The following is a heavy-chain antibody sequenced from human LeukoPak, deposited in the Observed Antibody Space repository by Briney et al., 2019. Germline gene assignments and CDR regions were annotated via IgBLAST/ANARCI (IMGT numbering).Heavy chain of an antibody. CDR3: ARVGDSSQMAEQEP. CDR1: GYTFTSYD. D-gene: IGHD5-24*01. Sequence: ASVKVSCKASGYTFTSYDINWVRQATGQGLEWMGWMNPNSGNTGYAQKFQGRVTMTTDTSTSTAYMELRSLRSDDTAVYYCARVGDSSQMAEQEPWGQGTLVTVSS. V-gene: IGHV1-8*01. CDR2: MNPNSGNT. J-gene: IGHJ4*02.